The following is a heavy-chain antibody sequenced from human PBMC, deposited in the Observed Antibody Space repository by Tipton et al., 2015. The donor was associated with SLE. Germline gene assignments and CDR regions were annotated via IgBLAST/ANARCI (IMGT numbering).Heavy chain of an antibody. CDR1: GGSISSSSYY. V-gene: IGHV4-39*02. Sequence: TLSLTCTVSGGSISSSSYYWGWIRQPPGKGLEWIGSIYYSGSTYYNPSLKSRVTISVDTSKNQFSLKLSSVTAADTAMYYCARDAGGYGDYLDYWGQGTLVTVSS. D-gene: IGHD4-17*01. J-gene: IGHJ4*02. CDR3: ARDAGGYGDYLDY. CDR2: IYYSGST.